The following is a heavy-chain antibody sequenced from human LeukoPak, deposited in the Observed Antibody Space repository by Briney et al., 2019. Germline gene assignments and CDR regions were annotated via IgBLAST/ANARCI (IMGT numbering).Heavy chain of an antibody. D-gene: IGHD6-19*01. CDR1: GGSISSSSYY. CDR2: IYHSGST. V-gene: IGHV4-39*07. CDR3: ARVNVAGPQDYFDY. Sequence: NPSETLSLTCTVSGGSISSSSYYWGWIRQPPGKGLEWIGEIYHSGSTNYNPSLKSRVTISVDKSKNQFSLKLSSVTAADTAVYYCARVNVAGPQDYFDYWGQGTLVTVSS. J-gene: IGHJ4*02.